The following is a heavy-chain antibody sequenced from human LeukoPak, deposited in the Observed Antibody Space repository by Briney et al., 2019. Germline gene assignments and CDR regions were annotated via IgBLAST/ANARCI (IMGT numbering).Heavy chain of an antibody. V-gene: IGHV4-34*01. D-gene: IGHD5-18*01. CDR3: ARGGDTAMFPGFDY. CDR2: INHSGST. J-gene: IGHJ4*02. Sequence: PSETLSLTCAVYGGSFSGYYWSWIRQPPGKGLEWIGEINHSGSTNYNPSLKSRVTISVDTSKNQFSLKLSSVTAADTAVYYCARGGDTAMFPGFDYWGQGTLVSVFS. CDR1: GGSFSGYY.